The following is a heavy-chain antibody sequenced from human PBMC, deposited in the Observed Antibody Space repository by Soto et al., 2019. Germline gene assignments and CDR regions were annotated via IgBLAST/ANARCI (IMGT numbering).Heavy chain of an antibody. CDR2: INPNSGGT. Sequence: ASVKVSCKASGYTFTGYYMHWVRQAPGQGLEWMGWINPNSGGTNYAQKFQGWVTMTRDTSISTAYMELSRLRSDDTAVYYCASSDIVVVPAAIAYYYYGMDVWGPGTTVTVSS. D-gene: IGHD2-2*01. V-gene: IGHV1-2*04. CDR1: GYTFTGYY. J-gene: IGHJ6*02. CDR3: ASSDIVVVPAAIAYYYYGMDV.